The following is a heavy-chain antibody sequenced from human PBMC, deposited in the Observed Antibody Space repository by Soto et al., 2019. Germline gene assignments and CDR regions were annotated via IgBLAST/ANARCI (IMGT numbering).Heavy chain of an antibody. D-gene: IGHD6-19*01. J-gene: IGHJ5*02. CDR1: GLSITDSEMG. V-gene: IGHV2-26*01. CDR2: IDSSGEK. CDR3: ARRHLAVAVSPWFDP. Sequence: QVTLKESGPVLVKPTETLTLRCTVSGLSITDSEMGVSWIRQPPGQTLEWLAHIDSSGEKSYRTFLKSRLAISKDTSNSQIVLTMTNMDPADTATYYCARRHLAVAVSPWFDPWGQGIPVTVSS.